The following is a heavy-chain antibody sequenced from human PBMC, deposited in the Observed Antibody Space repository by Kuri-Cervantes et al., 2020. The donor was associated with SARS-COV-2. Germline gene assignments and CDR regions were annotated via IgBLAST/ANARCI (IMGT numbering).Heavy chain of an antibody. J-gene: IGHJ4*02. V-gene: IGHV4-61*02. CDR3: AREDGSGYYFDY. Sequence: LRLSCTVSGCSISSGSYYWSWIRQPAGKGLEWIGRIYTSGSTNYNPSLKSRVTILVDTSKNQFSLKLSSVTAADTSVCYCAREDGSGYYFDYWGQGTLVTVSS. CDR2: IYTSGST. D-gene: IGHD3-22*01. CDR1: GCSISSGSYY.